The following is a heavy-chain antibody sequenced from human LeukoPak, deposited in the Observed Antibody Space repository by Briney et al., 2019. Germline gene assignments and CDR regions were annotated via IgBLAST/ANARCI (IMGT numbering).Heavy chain of an antibody. CDR3: AKAGYGSGSYYTLSHFDY. CDR2: ISGSDGST. V-gene: IGHV3-23*01. CDR1: GFTFSSYA. D-gene: IGHD3-10*01. J-gene: IGHJ4*02. Sequence: GGSLRLSCAASGFTFSSYAMSWVRQAPGKGLEWVSAISGSDGSTYYADSVKGRFTISRDNSKNTLYLQMNSLRAEDTAVYYCAKAGYGSGSYYTLSHFDYWGQGTLVTVSS.